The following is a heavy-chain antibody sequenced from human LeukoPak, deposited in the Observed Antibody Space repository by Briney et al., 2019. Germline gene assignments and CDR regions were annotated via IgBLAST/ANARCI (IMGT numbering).Heavy chain of an antibody. D-gene: IGHD5-24*01. J-gene: IGHJ3*02. CDR3: AREIRDGYNFHDAFDI. CDR2: IIPIFGTA. V-gene: IGHV1-69*13. Sequence: ASVKVSCKASGGTFSSYAISWVRQAPGHGLEWMGGIIPIFGTANYAQKFQGRVTITADESTSTAYMELSSLRSEDTAVYYCAREIRDGYNFHDAFDIWGQGTMVTVSS. CDR1: GGTFSSYA.